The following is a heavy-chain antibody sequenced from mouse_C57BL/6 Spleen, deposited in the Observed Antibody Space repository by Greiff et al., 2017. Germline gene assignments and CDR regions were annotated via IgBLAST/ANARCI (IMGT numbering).Heavy chain of an antibody. V-gene: IGHV5-9-1*02. CDR2: ISSGGDYI. CDR3: TRESTYYYGSRNGYFDY. Sequence: EVKLVESGEGLVKPGGSLKLSCAASGFTFSSYAMSWVRQTPEKRLEWVAYISSGGDYIYYAATVKGRFTISRDNARNTLYLQMSSLKSEDTAMYYCTRESTYYYGSRNGYFDYGGQGTTLTVSS. CDR1: GFTFSSYA. D-gene: IGHD1-1*01. J-gene: IGHJ2*01.